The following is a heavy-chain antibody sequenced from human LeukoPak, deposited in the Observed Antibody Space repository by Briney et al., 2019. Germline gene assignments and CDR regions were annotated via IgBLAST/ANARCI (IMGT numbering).Heavy chain of an antibody. CDR2: IYYSGST. J-gene: IGHJ4*01. V-gene: IGHV4-59*01. Sequence: PSETLSLTCTVSGGSISSYYWSWIRQPPGKGLEWIGYIYYSGSTNYNPPLKSRVTISVDTSKNQFSLKLSSLTAADTAVYYCARAVLSYCRGGSCPYFDYWGQGTLVTVSS. CDR3: ARAVLSYCRGGSCPYFDY. D-gene: IGHD2-15*01. CDR1: GGSISSYY.